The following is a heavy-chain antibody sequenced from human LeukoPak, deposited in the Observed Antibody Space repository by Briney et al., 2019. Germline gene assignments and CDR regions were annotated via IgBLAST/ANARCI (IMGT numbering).Heavy chain of an antibody. J-gene: IGHJ4*02. CDR3: ARTYSSSSVYFDY. CDR1: GGTFSSYA. CDR2: ITPILGIA. D-gene: IGHD6-6*01. Sequence: SVKVSCKASGGTFSSYAISWVRQAPGQGLEWMGRITPILGIANYAQKFQGRVTITADKSTSTAYMELSSLRSEDTAVYYCARTYSSSSVYFDYWGQGTLVTVSS. V-gene: IGHV1-69*04.